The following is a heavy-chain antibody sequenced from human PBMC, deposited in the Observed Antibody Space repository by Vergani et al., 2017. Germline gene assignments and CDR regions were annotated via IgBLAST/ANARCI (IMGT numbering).Heavy chain of an antibody. CDR1: GGSFSGYF. CDR3: ARGKLVPYYYYYGMDV. CDR2: VNHSGST. J-gene: IGHJ6*02. Sequence: QVPLQRWGAGLLKPSETLSLTCAVYGGSFSGYFWSWLRQPPGKGLEWIGEVNHSGSTIYNPSLKSRVTISVDTSKNQFSLKLSSVTAADTAVYYCARGKLVPYYYYYGMDVWGQGTTVTVSS. V-gene: IGHV4-34*01. D-gene: IGHD6-13*01.